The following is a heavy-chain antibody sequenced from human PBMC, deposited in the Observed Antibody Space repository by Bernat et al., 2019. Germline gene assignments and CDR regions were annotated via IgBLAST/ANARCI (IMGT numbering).Heavy chain of an antibody. D-gene: IGHD3-22*01. Sequence: EVHLVESGGGLVQPGGSLRLSCTASGFTFSTYWMHWVRQAPGKGLEWVLGLSTDGSNTRYSDSVKGRFTISRDNAKNTLYLQMNGLRVEDTAVYYCVRGSGYYYFDYWGQGILVTVSS. CDR2: LSTDGSNT. V-gene: IGHV3-74*02. J-gene: IGHJ4*02. CDR1: GFTFSTYW. CDR3: VRGSGYYYFDY.